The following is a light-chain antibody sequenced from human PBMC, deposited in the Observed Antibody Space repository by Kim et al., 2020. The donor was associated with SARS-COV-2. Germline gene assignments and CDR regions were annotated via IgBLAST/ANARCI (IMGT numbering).Light chain of an antibody. CDR3: QQYNSYWT. Sequence: GDRVTITGRASQSISSWLAWYQQKPGKAPKLLIYDASSLKSGVPSRFSGSGSGTEFTLTISSLQPDDFATYYCQQYNSYWTFGQGTKVDIK. V-gene: IGKV1-5*01. CDR1: QSISSW. J-gene: IGKJ1*01. CDR2: DAS.